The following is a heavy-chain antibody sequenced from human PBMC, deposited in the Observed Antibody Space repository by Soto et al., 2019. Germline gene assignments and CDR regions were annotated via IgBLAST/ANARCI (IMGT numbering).Heavy chain of an antibody. D-gene: IGHD6-19*01. J-gene: IGHJ4*02. CDR2: IYHSGST. Sequence: QLQLQESGSGLVKPSQTLSLTCAVSGGSISSGGYSWSWIRQPPGKGLEWIGYIYHSGSTYYNPSLKSRVTISVDRSKNQFSLKLSSVTAADTAVYYCARCQSSGWYTVREYYFDYWGQGTLVTVSS. CDR1: GGSISSGGYS. V-gene: IGHV4-30-2*01. CDR3: ARCQSSGWYTVREYYFDY.